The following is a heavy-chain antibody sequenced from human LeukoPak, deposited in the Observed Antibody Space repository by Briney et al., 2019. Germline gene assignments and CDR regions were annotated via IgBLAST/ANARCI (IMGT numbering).Heavy chain of an antibody. CDR2: INWNGGST. J-gene: IGHJ3*02. CDR1: GYTFDDYG. CDR3: ARAQSSGWYLGTFDI. V-gene: IGHV3-20*01. D-gene: IGHD6-19*01. Sequence: GGSLRLSCAASGYTFDDYGMSWVRQAPGKGLEWVSGINWNGGSTGYADSVKGRFTISRDNAKNSLYLQMNSLRAEDTALYHCARAQSSGWYLGTFDIWGQGTMVTVSS.